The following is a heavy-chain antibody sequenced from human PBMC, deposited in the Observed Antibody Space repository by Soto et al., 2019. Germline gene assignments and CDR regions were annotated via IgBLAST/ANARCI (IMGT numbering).Heavy chain of an antibody. CDR1: GGSISSGGYY. V-gene: IGHV4-31*03. J-gene: IGHJ4*02. CDR3: ARWPQLEPRFDY. CDR2: IYYSGST. Sequence: QVQLQESGPGLVKPSQTLSLTCSVSGGSISSGGYYWSWIRQHPGKGLEWIGYIYYSGSTYYNPSLRSRVTISVDTAKNQFSLKLSSVTAADTAVYYCARWPQLEPRFDYWGQGTLVTVSS. D-gene: IGHD1-1*01.